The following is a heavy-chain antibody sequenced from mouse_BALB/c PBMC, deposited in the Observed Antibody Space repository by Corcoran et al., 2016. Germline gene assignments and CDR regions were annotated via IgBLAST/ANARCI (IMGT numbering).Heavy chain of an antibody. CDR1: GYSITSGYY. CDR2: ISYDGSN. V-gene: IGHV3-6*02. CDR3: ARGDGNYRAWFAY. D-gene: IGHD2-1*01. Sequence: DVQLQESGPGLVKPSQSLSLTCSVTGYSITSGYYWNWIRQFPGNKLEWMGYISYDGSNNYNPSLKNRISITRDTSKNQFFLKLNSVTTEDTATYYCARGDGNYRAWFAYWGQGTLVTVSA. J-gene: IGHJ3*01.